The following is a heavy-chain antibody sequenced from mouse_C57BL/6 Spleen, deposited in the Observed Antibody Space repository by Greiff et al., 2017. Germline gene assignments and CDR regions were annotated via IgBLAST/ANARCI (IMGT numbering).Heavy chain of an antibody. J-gene: IGHJ4*01. CDR2: INYDGSST. Sequence: EVHLVESEGGLVQPGSSMKLSCTASGFTFSDYYMAWVRQVPEKGLEWVANINYDGSSTYYLDSLKSRFIISRDNAKNILYLQMSSLKSEDTATYYCARGPKDYYAMDYWGQGTSVTVSS. V-gene: IGHV5-16*01. CDR3: ARGPKDYYAMDY. CDR1: GFTFSDYY. D-gene: IGHD1-3*01.